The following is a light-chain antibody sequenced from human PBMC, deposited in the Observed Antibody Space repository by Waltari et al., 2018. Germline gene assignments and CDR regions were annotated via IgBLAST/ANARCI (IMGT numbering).Light chain of an antibody. CDR1: SSDVGAYNY. CDR2: EVT. J-gene: IGLJ2*01. V-gene: IGLV2-8*01. CDR3: SSYAGSNKGV. Sequence: QSALTQPPSASGSLGQSVTISCTGTSSDVGAYNYVSWYQQHPGKAPKLMIYEVTKRPSGVPDRFSGSKSGNTASLTVSGLQAEDEADYYCSSYAGSNKGVFGGGTHLTVL.